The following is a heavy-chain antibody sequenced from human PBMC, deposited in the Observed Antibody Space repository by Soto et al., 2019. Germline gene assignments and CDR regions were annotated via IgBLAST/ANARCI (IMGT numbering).Heavy chain of an antibody. V-gene: IGHV4-34*01. CDR3: ARASKVSGSSQTRPDC. J-gene: IGHJ4*02. Sequence: SETLSLTCSIYSGSFSGYYWSWIRQPPGKGLEWIGEISQSGNTNYSPSLKSRVSISIDTSKKQFSLNLASVSAADTAVYYCARASKVSGSSQTRPDCCGQGTLVTVSS. CDR2: ISQSGNT. D-gene: IGHD6-6*01. CDR1: SGSFSGYY.